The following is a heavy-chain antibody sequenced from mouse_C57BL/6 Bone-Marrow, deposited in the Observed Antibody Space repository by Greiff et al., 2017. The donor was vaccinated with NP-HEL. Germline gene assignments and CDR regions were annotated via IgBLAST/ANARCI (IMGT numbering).Heavy chain of an antibody. CDR3: ARGKDNSNFYAMDY. V-gene: IGHV5-17*01. CDR2: ISSGSSTI. CDR1: GFTFSDYG. J-gene: IGHJ4*01. D-gene: IGHD2-5*01. Sequence: EVQLVESGGGLVKPGGSLKLSCAASGFTFSDYGMHWVRQAPEKGLEWVAYISSGSSTIYYADTVKGRFTISRGNAKNTLFLQMTSLRSEDTAMYYCARGKDNSNFYAMDYWGQGTSVTVSS.